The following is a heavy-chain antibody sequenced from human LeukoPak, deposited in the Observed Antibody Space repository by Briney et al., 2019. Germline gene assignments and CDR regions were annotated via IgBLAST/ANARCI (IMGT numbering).Heavy chain of an antibody. Sequence: GGSLRLSCAASGFTFSDYDMHWARQATGKGPEWVSAIGTAGDTYYTGSVKGRFTISRENAKNSLYLQMNSLRAGDTAVYYCARVAKERVGGVYYFDYWGQGTLVTVSS. D-gene: IGHD6-13*01. CDR3: ARVAKERVGGVYYFDY. CDR2: IGTAGDT. J-gene: IGHJ4*02. CDR1: GFTFSDYD. V-gene: IGHV3-13*01.